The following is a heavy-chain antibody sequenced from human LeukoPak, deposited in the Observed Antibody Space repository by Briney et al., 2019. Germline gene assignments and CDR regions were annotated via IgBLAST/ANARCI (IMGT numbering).Heavy chain of an antibody. V-gene: IGHV3-48*01. J-gene: IGHJ4*02. CDR3: ARDSYSKNDY. D-gene: IGHD4-11*01. CDR1: GFTFSTYS. CDR2: IRSSSSTI. Sequence: GGSLRLSCAASGFTFSTYSMTWVRQAPGKELEWLSYIRSSSSTIYYGGSVKGRFTVSRDNAKNLLYLQMNSLRAEDTAVYFCARDSYSKNDYWGQGTLVTVSS.